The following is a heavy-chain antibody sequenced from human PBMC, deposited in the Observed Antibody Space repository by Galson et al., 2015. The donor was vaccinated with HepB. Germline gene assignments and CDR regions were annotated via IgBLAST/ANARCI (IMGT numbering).Heavy chain of an antibody. D-gene: IGHD2-8*02. Sequence: SLRLSCAASGVTFYSYSMNWVRQAPGKGLEWLSYIRSCGSTIYYADSLKGRFTVSRDNAKNSLYLQMNSLRAEDTAVYYCATRYCTGGRCYFDYWGQGTLVTVSS. CDR3: ATRYCTGGRCYFDY. CDR2: IRSCGSTI. CDR1: GVTFYSYS. V-gene: IGHV3-48*01. J-gene: IGHJ4*02.